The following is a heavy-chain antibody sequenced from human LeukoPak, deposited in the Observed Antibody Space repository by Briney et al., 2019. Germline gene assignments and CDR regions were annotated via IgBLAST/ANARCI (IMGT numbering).Heavy chain of an antibody. J-gene: IGHJ6*02. V-gene: IGHV1-18*01. Sequence: GASVKVSCKASGYTFTSYGISWVRQAPGQGLEWMRWISAYNGNTNYAQKLQGRVTMTTDTSTSTAYMELRSLRSDDTAVYYCARDYRSIAAAGTVQYYYYYGMDVWGQGTTVTVSS. CDR3: ARDYRSIAAAGTVQYYYYYGMDV. D-gene: IGHD6-13*01. CDR1: GYTFTSYG. CDR2: ISAYNGNT.